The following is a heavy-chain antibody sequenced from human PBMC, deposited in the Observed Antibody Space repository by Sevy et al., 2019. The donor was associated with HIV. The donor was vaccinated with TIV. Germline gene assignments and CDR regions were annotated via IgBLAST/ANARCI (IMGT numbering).Heavy chain of an antibody. V-gene: IGHV3-7*01. D-gene: IGHD2-21*01. CDR3: ATEGAGAYNY. Sequence: GGSLRLPCAASGFTLSSSWMSWVRQAPGKGLEWVANIKGDGSEKYYVDSVKGRFTISRDNAKNSLYLQMNSLRAEDTAVYYCATEGAGAYNYWGQGILVTVS. CDR2: IKGDGSEK. CDR1: GFTLSSSW. J-gene: IGHJ4*02.